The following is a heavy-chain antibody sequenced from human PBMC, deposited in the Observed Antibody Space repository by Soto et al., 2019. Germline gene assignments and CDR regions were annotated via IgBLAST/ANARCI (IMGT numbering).Heavy chain of an antibody. CDR3: AREFYYGSGSLSSNWFDP. CDR1: GFTFSNYG. D-gene: IGHD3-10*01. Sequence: GGALRLSCAASGFTFSNYGMHWVRQAPGKGLEWVAVIWYDGSYKYYADSVKGRFTISRDNSKNTLYLQMNSLRAEDTAVYYCAREFYYGSGSLSSNWFDPWGQGT. CDR2: IWYDGSYK. J-gene: IGHJ5*02. V-gene: IGHV3-33*01.